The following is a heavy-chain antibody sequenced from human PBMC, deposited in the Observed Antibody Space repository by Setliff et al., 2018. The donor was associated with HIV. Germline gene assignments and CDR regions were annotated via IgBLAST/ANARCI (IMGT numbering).Heavy chain of an antibody. CDR1: GGSFNGYS. Sequence: SETLSLTCAVYGGSFNGYSWTWIRQPPGKGLEWIGGINHSGSTNYNPSLKSRVTISVDTSKSQFSLKLSSVIAADTAVYYCARIFGGQGYYYGMDVWGQGTTVTVSS. CDR3: ARIFGGQGYYYGMDV. J-gene: IGHJ6*02. CDR2: INHSGST. D-gene: IGHD3-16*01. V-gene: IGHV4-34*01.